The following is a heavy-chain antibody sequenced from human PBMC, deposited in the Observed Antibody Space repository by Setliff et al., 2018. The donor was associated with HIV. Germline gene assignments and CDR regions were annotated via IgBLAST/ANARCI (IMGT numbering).Heavy chain of an antibody. J-gene: IGHJ3*02. Sequence: SETRSLTCTVSGGAISSGGYYWSWIRKPAGKGLEWIGHIHTSGSTRYNRCLKVRVTISVDTSKNHFSLRLTSVTAADTAVDYCASRVPAYYDNRALAAFDIWGPGTLVTVSS. CDR3: ASRVPAYYDNRALAAFDI. D-gene: IGHD3-22*01. V-gene: IGHV4-61*09. CDR2: IHTSGST. CDR1: GGAISSGGYY.